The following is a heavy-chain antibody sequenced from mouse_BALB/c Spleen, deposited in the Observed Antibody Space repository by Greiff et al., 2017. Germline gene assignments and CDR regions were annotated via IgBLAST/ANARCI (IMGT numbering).Heavy chain of an antibody. Sequence: EVQLVESGGGLVQPGGSLRLSCATSGFTFSDFYMEWVRQPPGKRLEWIAASRNKANDYTTEYSASVKGRFIVSRDTSQSILYLQMNALRAEDTAIYYCARMGIYYGNYDAMDYWGQGTSVTVSS. V-gene: IGHV7-1*02. CDR1: GFTFSDFY. J-gene: IGHJ4*01. CDR2: SRNKANDYTT. CDR3: ARMGIYYGNYDAMDY. D-gene: IGHD2-1*01.